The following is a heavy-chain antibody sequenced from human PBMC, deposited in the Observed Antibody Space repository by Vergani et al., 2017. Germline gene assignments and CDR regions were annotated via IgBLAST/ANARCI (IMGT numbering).Heavy chain of an antibody. CDR1: GFTFDDYA. CDR2: ISWNSGSI. V-gene: IGHV3-9*01. CDR3: ARKVIQAFDI. J-gene: IGHJ3*02. D-gene: IGHD5-18*01. Sequence: EVQLVESGGGLVQPGRSLRLSCAASGFTFDDYAMHWVRQAPGKGLEWVSGISWNSGSIGYADSVKGRFTISRDNAKNSLYLQMNSLRAEDTAVYYCARKVIQAFDIWGQGTMVTVSS.